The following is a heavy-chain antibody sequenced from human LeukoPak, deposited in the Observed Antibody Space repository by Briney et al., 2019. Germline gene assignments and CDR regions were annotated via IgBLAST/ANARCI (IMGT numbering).Heavy chain of an antibody. J-gene: IGHJ4*02. CDR3: AIDKIVGATYFDY. CDR2: IKQDGSEK. D-gene: IGHD1-26*01. Sequence: PGGSLRLSYAGSGFTFSRYWMSWVRQAPGKGLEWVTNIKQDGSEKYYVDSVKGRFTISRDNAKNSLFLQMNSLRAEDTAVYYCAIDKIVGATYFDYWGQGILVTVSS. V-gene: IGHV3-7*01. CDR1: GFTFSRYW.